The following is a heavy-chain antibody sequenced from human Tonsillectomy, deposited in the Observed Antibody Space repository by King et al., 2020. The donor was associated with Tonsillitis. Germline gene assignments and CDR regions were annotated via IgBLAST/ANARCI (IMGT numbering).Heavy chain of an antibody. Sequence: VKLVESGGGVVQPGGSLRLSCEASGLTFSRYGMDWVRQAPGKGLEWVAYIWYDASNKYYADSVKGRFTISRDQSKSTLYLHMNTLRPEDTAVYYCVKDQGSVALKNFGYWGQGTLVTVSS. J-gene: IGHJ4*02. V-gene: IGHV3-30*02. D-gene: IGHD4-23*01. CDR2: IWYDASNK. CDR3: VKDQGSVALKNFGY. CDR1: GLTFSRYG.